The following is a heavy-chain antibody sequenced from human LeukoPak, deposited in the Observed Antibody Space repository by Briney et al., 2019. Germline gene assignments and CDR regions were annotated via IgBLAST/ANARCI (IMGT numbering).Heavy chain of an antibody. J-gene: IGHJ4*02. Sequence: SETLSLTCTVSGGSISSSSYYWGWIRQPPGKGLEWIGSIYYSGSTYYNPSLKSRVTISVDTSKNQFSLKLSSVTAADTAVYYCARDVGAVDYWGQGTLVTVSS. D-gene: IGHD1-26*01. CDR2: IYYSGST. V-gene: IGHV4-39*07. CDR1: GGSISSSSYY. CDR3: ARDVGAVDY.